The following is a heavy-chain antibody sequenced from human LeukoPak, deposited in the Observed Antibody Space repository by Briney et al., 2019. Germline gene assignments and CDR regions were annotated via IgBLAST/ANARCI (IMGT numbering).Heavy chain of an antibody. Sequence: GGSLRLSCAASGFTFNNYWMTWVRQAPGKGLEWVSAISGSGGSTYYADSVKGRFTISRDNSKNTLYLQMNSLRAEDTAVYYCAKDDYYDSSGYSFDYWGQGTLVTVSS. CDR1: GFTFNNYW. D-gene: IGHD3-22*01. V-gene: IGHV3-23*01. J-gene: IGHJ4*02. CDR2: ISGSGGST. CDR3: AKDDYYDSSGYSFDY.